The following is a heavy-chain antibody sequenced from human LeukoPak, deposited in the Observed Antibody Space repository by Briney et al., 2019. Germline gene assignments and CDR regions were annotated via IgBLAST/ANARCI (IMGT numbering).Heavy chain of an antibody. J-gene: IGHJ4*02. CDR3: ATPYGYCSGGSCYSLGY. Sequence: ASVKVFCKASGYTFTSYYMHWVRQAPGQGLEWMGWFNPNSGGTNYAQKFQGWVTMTRDTSISTAYMELSRLRSDDTAVYYCATPYGYCSGGSCYSLGYWGQGTLVTVSS. V-gene: IGHV1-2*04. D-gene: IGHD2-15*01. CDR2: FNPNSGGT. CDR1: GYTFTSYY.